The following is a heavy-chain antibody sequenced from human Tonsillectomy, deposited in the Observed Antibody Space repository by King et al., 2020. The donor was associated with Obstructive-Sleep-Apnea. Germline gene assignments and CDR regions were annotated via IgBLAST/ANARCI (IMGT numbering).Heavy chain of an antibody. CDR2: INWNSGSV. J-gene: IGHJ4*02. CDR3: GKDIALHIVGATGVAH. V-gene: IGHV3-9*01. Sequence: QLVESGGGLVQPGRSLRLSCAASGFTFDDFAMHWVRQAPGKGLEWVSGINWNSGSVDYADSVKGRFTISRDNDKNSLFLQMDSLRPEDTAFYYCGKDIALHIVGATGVAHWGQGTLVTVSS. D-gene: IGHD1-26*01. CDR1: GFTFDDFA.